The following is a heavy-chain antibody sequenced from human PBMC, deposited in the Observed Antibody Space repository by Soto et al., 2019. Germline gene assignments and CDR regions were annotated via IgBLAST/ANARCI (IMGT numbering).Heavy chain of an antibody. CDR1: GFIDSSNY. D-gene: IGHD5-12*01. J-gene: IGHJ3*01. CDR3: ARGDFGDGYTFIHAFDV. V-gene: IGHV3-53*01. CDR2: LYKMGGT. Sequence: EVQLVESGGGLIQPGGSLRLSCAASGFIDSSNYMTWVRQAPGKGLEWVAVLYKMGGTHYADSVKGRFTISRDNSKNTLYLQMRSLRADDTAVYYCARGDFGDGYTFIHAFDVWGQGTTVTVSS.